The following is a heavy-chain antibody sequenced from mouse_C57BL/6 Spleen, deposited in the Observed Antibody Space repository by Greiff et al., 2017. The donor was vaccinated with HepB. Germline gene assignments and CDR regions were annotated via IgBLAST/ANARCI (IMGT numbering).Heavy chain of an antibody. CDR1: GFSLTSYG. V-gene: IGHV2-2*01. CDR2: IWSGGST. D-gene: IGHD1-1*01. CDR3: ARAPLYGSFRFAY. J-gene: IGHJ3*01. Sequence: VQLVESGPGLVQPSQSLSITCTVSGFSLTSYGVHWVRQSPGKGLEWLGVIWSGGSTDYNAAFISRLSISKDNSKSQVFFKMNSLQADDTAIYYCARAPLYGSFRFAYWGQGTLVTVSA.